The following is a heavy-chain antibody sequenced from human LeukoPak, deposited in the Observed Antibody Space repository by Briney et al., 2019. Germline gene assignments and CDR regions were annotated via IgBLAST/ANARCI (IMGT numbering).Heavy chain of an antibody. CDR1: GGSIISGDYY. CDR2: MYYSGST. Sequence: SETLSLTCTVSGGSIISGDYYWSWIRQPPGKGLEWIGYMYYSGSTHYNPSLKSRVIISGDTSKNQFSLKLSSVTAADTAVYYCARMPKVGFGEFQVFDYWGQGTLVTVSS. V-gene: IGHV4-30-4*08. J-gene: IGHJ4*02. D-gene: IGHD3-10*01. CDR3: ARMPKVGFGEFQVFDY.